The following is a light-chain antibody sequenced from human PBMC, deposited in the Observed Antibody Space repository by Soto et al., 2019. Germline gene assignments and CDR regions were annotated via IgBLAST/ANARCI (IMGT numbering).Light chain of an antibody. Sequence: EIVRTQSPGTMSLSPGVSAALSCRASQSVTSDYLVWYGQKPGQAPRLLIYAISSRAAGIPDRFSGSESGADFTLTITRLEPKDSAVYYCQQHSRSPWTFGQGTRVEV. CDR2: AIS. CDR3: QQHSRSPWT. V-gene: IGKV3-20*01. J-gene: IGKJ1*01. CDR1: QSVTSDY.